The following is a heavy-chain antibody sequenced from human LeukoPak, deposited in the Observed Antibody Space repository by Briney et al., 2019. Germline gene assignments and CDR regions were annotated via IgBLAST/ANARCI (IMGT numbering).Heavy chain of an antibody. CDR3: TKLARAPRDFDY. Sequence: GGSLRLFCAASGFTFSDHYIDWVRQAPGKGQEWVCRSRDKGNSYTTAYAASVRGRFTISRDDSKNSLYLQMNSLKIEDTAVYYCTKLARAPRDFDYWGQGTLVTVSS. CDR2: SRDKGNSYTT. V-gene: IGHV3-72*01. D-gene: IGHD3-10*01. CDR1: GFTFSDHY. J-gene: IGHJ4*01.